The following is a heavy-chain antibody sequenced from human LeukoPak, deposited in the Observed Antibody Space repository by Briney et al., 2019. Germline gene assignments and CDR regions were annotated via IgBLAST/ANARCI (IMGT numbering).Heavy chain of an antibody. CDR2: IWYDGSDK. D-gene: IGHD6-19*01. V-gene: IGHV3-33*01. J-gene: IGHJ4*02. CDR3: TILAVASDFDY. CDR1: WFHFNCYC. Sequence: GSLSLSFAVSWFHFNCYCMHWGRPGPGKGLEWVAVIWYDGSDKYYGDSVKGRFTISRDNSKNTLYLQMNSLRAEDTAVYYCTILAVASDFDYWGQGTLVTVS.